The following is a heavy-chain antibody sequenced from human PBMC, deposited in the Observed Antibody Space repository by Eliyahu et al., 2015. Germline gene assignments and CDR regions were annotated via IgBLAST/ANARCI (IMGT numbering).Heavy chain of an antibody. Sequence: IYYSGSTYYNPSLKSRVTISVDTSKNQFSLKLSSVTAADTAVYYCARHDMEFDYWGQGTLVTVSS. D-gene: IGHD1-1*01. CDR2: IYYSGST. V-gene: IGHV4-39*01. CDR3: ARHDMEFDY. J-gene: IGHJ4*02.